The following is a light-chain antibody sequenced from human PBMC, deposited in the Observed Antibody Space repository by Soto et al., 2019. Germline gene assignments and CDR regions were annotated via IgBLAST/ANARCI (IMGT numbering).Light chain of an antibody. V-gene: IGLV2-23*02. CDR2: EVS. Sequence: SVLTQPASVSGSPGQSITISCTGTSRDVGLYNLVSWYQQLPGKAPKLIIYEVSERPSGISDRFSGSKSGNTASLTISGLQDGDEADYYCCSYVGSSILMFGGGTKLTVL. CDR1: SRDVGLYNL. J-gene: IGLJ3*02. CDR3: CSYVGSSILM.